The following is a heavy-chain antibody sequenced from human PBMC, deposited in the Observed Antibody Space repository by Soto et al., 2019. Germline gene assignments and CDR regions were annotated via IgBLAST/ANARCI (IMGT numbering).Heavy chain of an antibody. CDR2: IKKDGSER. D-gene: IGHD3-16*01. V-gene: IGHV3-7*01. CDR3: TRGHYGDHY. Sequence: EVQLVESGGNLAQPGGSLRLSCAASGFSLSDFWMSWVRQAPGKGLEWVANIKKDGSERYYVDSVKGRFTISRDNPENSLFLQMNSLRAEDTAIYYCTRGHYGDHYWGQGTLVTVSS. CDR1: GFSLSDFW. J-gene: IGHJ4*02.